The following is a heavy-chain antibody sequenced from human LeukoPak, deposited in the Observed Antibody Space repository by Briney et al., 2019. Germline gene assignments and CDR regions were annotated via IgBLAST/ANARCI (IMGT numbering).Heavy chain of an antibody. D-gene: IGHD3-9*01. CDR1: GYTFTSYG. CDR3: ARDPLTGDILTGYPHNWFDP. V-gene: IGHV1-18*01. CDR2: ISAYNGNT. Sequence: ASVKVSCKASGYTFTSYGISWVRQAPGQGLEWMGWISAYNGNTNYAQKLQGRVTITRDTSASTAYMELSSLRSEDTAVYYCARDPLTGDILTGYPHNWFDPWGQGTLVTVSS. J-gene: IGHJ5*02.